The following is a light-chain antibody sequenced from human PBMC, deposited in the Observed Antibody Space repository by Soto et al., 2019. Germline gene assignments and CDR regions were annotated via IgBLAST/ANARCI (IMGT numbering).Light chain of an antibody. CDR3: ISYTDRQSYL. V-gene: IGLV2-14*03. CDR1: SSDIGSDDH. J-gene: IGLJ1*01. CDR2: AVS. Sequence: SVLTRRAYVSWSPGRSITISSSGTSSDIGSDDHVAWYQQFPGKSPKLIIYAVSDRPSGVSDRFSGSKSGISASLTISGLQTEDEADYYCISYTDRQSYLFGTGTKVTVL.